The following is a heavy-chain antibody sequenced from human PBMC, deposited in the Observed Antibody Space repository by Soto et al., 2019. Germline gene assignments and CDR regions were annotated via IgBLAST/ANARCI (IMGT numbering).Heavy chain of an antibody. CDR2: VYFNGNT. Sequence: LSLTCTVSAASFRKYYWSWIRQPPGKGLEWIGYVYFNGNTNYNPSLKRRVSISIDTSKNQISLNLSSVTAADTAVYYCASVTFGGVVLAHWGQGTLVTVSS. CDR3: ASVTFGGVVLAH. J-gene: IGHJ4*02. CDR1: AASFRKYY. D-gene: IGHD3-16*01. V-gene: IGHV4-59*01.